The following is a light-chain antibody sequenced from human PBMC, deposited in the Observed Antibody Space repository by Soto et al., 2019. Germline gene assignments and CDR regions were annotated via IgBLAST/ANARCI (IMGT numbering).Light chain of an antibody. V-gene: IGLV1-44*01. CDR2: SNH. CDR1: SSNIGGNS. J-gene: IGLJ2*01. CDR3: STWDDSLRGLV. Sequence: QSVLTQPPSASGAPGQGISISCSGSSSNIGGNSVSWYRQVPGTAPKLLIFSNHQRPSGVPDRFSGSKSGTSASLAISGLQSEDEADYYCSTWDDSLRGLVFGGGTQLTV.